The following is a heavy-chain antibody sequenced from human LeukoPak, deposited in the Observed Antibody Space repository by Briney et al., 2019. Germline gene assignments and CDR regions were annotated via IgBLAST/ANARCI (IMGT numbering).Heavy chain of an antibody. CDR2: INPSGGST. D-gene: IGHD6-13*01. V-gene: IGHV1-46*01. CDR1: GYTFTGYY. CDR3: ARRSSSLGAFDI. J-gene: IGHJ3*02. Sequence: ASVKVSCKASGYTFTGYYMHWVRQAPGQGLEWMGIINPSGGSTSYAQKFQGRVTMTRDMSTSTVYMELSSLRSEDTAVYYCARRSSSLGAFDIWGQGTMVTVSS.